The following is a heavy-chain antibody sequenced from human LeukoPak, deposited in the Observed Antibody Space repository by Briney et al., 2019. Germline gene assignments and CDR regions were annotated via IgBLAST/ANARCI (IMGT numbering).Heavy chain of an antibody. CDR2: VSFDGDNN. CDR1: GFTFSTYA. D-gene: IGHD2-2*01. CDR3: ARELDCSRTSCFNAFDI. Sequence: GGSLRLSCAASGFTFSTYAMHWVRQTPGKGLEWVAVVSFDGDNNYYADSVKGRFTISRDNSKNTLYLQMNSLRAENTAVYYCARELDCSRTSCFNAFDIWGQGTMVSVSS. V-gene: IGHV3-30-3*01. J-gene: IGHJ3*02.